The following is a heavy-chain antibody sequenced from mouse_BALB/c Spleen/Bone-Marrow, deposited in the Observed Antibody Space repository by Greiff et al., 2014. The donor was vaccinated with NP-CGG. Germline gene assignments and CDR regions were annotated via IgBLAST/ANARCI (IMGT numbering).Heavy chain of an antibody. J-gene: IGHJ3*01. Sequence: VMLVESGPELVKSGASVEISCKASGYVFSSSWMNWVKQRPGQGLEWIGRIYPGDGDTNYNGKFKGKATLTADKSSSTAYMQLSSLTSVDSAVYFCARTYGGSFFAYWGQGTLVTVSA. CDR2: IYPGDGDT. D-gene: IGHD1-1*01. CDR3: ARTYGGSFFAY. CDR1: GYVFSSSW. V-gene: IGHV1-82*01.